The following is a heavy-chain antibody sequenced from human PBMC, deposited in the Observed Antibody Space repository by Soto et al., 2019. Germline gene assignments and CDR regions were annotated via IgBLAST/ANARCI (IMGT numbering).Heavy chain of an antibody. CDR2: ISYSGST. J-gene: IGHJ5*02. CDR3: ARGQRPYVSGPYSPWFDP. CDR1: GGSISTLY. V-gene: IGHV4-59*11. D-gene: IGHD3-10*01. Sequence: SETLSLTCAVSGGSISTLYWTWIRQPPGKGPQKIGEISYSGSTSYNPSLKGRVTMSVDTSKNEFSLKLTSVTAADTALYYCARGQRPYVSGPYSPWFDPWGQGILVTVSS.